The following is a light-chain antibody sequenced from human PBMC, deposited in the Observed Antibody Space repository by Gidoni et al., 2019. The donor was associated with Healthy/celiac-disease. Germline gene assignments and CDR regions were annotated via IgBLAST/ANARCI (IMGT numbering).Light chain of an antibody. CDR2: DAS. CDR1: QSVSSH. CDR3: QQRSNWPPIT. V-gene: IGKV3-11*01. J-gene: IGKJ5*01. Sequence: EIVLTRSPATLSLSPGEGATLSCRASQSVSSHLAWYQQKPGQAPRLLIYDASNRAPGIPARFSGSGSGTDFTLTISSIEPEDFAVYYCQQRSNWPPITFGQGTRLEIK.